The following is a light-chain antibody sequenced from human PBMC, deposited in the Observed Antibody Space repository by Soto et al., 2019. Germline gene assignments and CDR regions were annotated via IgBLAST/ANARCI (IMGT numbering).Light chain of an antibody. CDR1: QSVSSNN. V-gene: IGKV3-20*01. CDR2: GAS. J-gene: IGKJ5*01. CDR3: QQYNKWPIT. Sequence: DIVLTQSPGTLSLSPGERATLSCRASQSVSSNNLAWLRQKPGQTPRLLVYGASSRATGIPDRFSGSGSETDFTLTISSLQSEDFAVYYCQQYNKWPITFGQGTRLEIK.